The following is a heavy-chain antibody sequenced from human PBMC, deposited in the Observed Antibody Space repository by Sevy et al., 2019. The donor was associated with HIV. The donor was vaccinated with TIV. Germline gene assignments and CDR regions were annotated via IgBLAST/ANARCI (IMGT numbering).Heavy chain of an antibody. Sequence: GGSLRLSCAASGFTFSSYWMSWVRQAPGKGLEWVANIKQDGSEKYYVDSVKGRFTISRDNAKNSLYLQMNSLRAEDTAVYYCAGEGSSSWYDNWLDPRGQGTLVTVSS. CDR2: IKQDGSEK. CDR3: AGEGSSSWYDNWLDP. J-gene: IGHJ5*02. D-gene: IGHD6-13*01. V-gene: IGHV3-7*03. CDR1: GFTFSSYW.